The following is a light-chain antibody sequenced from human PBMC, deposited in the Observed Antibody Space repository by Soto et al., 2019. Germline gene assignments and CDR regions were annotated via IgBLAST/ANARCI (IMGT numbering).Light chain of an antibody. V-gene: IGKV3D-15*01. CDR2: DAS. Sequence: EIVLTQSPCTLSLSPGERATLSCRASQSVSSSYLAWYQQKPGQAPRLLIYDASNRATGIPARFSGSGSGTEFTLTISSLQSEDFAVYYCQQYDNWPWTFGQGTKVDIK. CDR1: QSVSSSY. CDR3: QQYDNWPWT. J-gene: IGKJ1*01.